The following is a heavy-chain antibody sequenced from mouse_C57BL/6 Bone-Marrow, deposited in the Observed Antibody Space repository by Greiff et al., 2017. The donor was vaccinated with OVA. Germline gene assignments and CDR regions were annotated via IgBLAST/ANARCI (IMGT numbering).Heavy chain of an antibody. CDR2: ISSGGSYT. D-gene: IGHD4-1*01. CDR3: ARHRLGRFAY. CDR1: GFTFSSYG. J-gene: IGHJ3*01. V-gene: IGHV5-6*01. Sequence: EVNVVESGGDLVKPGGSLKLSCAASGFTFSSYGMSWVRQTPDKRLEWVATISSGGSYTYYPDSVKGRFTISRDNAKNTLYLQMSSLKSEDTAMYYCARHRLGRFAYWGQGTLVTVSA.